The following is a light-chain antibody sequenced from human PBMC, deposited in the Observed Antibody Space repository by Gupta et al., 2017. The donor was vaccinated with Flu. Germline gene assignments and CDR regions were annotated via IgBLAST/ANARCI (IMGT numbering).Light chain of an antibody. CDR1: ALTKKY. CDR2: EDR. CDR3: YSTDTSGNHRV. V-gene: IGLV3-10*01. J-gene: IGLJ3*02. Sequence: GQTARITCAGDALTKKYAYWYQQKSVQAPVLIIYEDRKRPSGIPERFSGSSSGTMATLTISGAQVEDEADYYCYSTDTSGNHRVFGGGTNLTVL.